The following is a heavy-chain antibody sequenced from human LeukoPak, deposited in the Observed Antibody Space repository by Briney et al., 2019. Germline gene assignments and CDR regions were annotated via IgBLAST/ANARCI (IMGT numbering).Heavy chain of an antibody. Sequence: PSETLSLTCAVYGGSFSGYYWSWIRQPPGKGLEWIGEINHSGSTNYNPSPKSRVTISVDTSKNQFSLKLSSVTAADTAVYYCARALSMVRGLANWFDPWGQGTLVTVSS. D-gene: IGHD3-10*01. CDR2: INHSGST. CDR3: ARALSMVRGLANWFDP. J-gene: IGHJ5*02. CDR1: GGSFSGYY. V-gene: IGHV4-34*01.